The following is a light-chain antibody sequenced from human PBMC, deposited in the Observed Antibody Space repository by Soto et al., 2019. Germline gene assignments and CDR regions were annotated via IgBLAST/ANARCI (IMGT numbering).Light chain of an antibody. J-gene: IGKJ1*01. CDR1: QSVSTN. Sequence: EIVLTQSPATLSVSPGERATLSCRASQSVSTNLAWYQQKLGQAPRVLIYGVSSRATGIPDRFSGSGSGTDFTLTISRLEPEDSAVYYCEQYGSSPRTFGQGTKVDIK. CDR3: EQYGSSPRT. CDR2: GVS. V-gene: IGKV3-20*01.